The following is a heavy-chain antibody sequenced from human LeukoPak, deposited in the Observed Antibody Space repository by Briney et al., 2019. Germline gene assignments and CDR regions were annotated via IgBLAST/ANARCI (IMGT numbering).Heavy chain of an antibody. CDR2: IYYSGST. V-gene: IGHV4-39*07. D-gene: IGHD4-17*01. Sequence: SETLSLTCTVSGGSISSSSYYWGWIRQPPGKGLEWIGSIYYSGSTYYNPSLKSRVTISVDTSKNQFSLKLSSVTAADTAVYYCARDLRFYGDVSGPSWYFDLWGRGTLVTVSS. CDR3: ARDLRFYGDVSGPSWYFDL. CDR1: GGSISSSSYY. J-gene: IGHJ2*01.